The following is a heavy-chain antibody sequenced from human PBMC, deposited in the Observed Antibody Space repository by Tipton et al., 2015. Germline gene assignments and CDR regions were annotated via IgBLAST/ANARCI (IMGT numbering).Heavy chain of an antibody. J-gene: IGHJ4*02. Sequence: TLSLTCTVSGVSINTATYYWNWIRQHPGKGLEWIGYVYYGMSTYYNPSLSSRVTISVDTSKNQFSLKLTSVTAADTAVYYCARDDWGATRYWGQGTLVTVSS. V-gene: IGHV4-31*03. CDR3: ARDDWGATRY. D-gene: IGHD3-9*01. CDR2: VYYGMST. CDR1: GVSINTATYY.